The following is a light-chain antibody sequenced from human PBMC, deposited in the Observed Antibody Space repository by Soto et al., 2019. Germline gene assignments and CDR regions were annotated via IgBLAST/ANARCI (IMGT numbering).Light chain of an antibody. CDR3: SSYAGSNNFV. CDR1: SSDVGGYNY. J-gene: IGLJ1*01. Sequence: QSVLTQPPSASGSPGQSVTISCTGTSSDVGGYNYVSWYQQHPGKAPKLMIYEVSKRPSGVPDRFSGSKSGNTASLTVSGLQAEEEGDYYCSSYAGSNNFVFGTGTKLTVL. V-gene: IGLV2-8*01. CDR2: EVS.